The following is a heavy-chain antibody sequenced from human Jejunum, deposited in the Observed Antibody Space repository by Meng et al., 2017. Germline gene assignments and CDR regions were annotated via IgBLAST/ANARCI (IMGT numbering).Heavy chain of an antibody. Sequence: DVEVWGAGGDLAQPGGSLRLSCVASGISFRDYSMHWVRQAPGKGLEYVSAISYKDDTTYYANSVEGRFTISRDNSKNTLYLQMDSLKAEDMAVYYCASRDSSGYNYWGQGTVVTVSS. CDR3: ASRDSSGYNY. J-gene: IGHJ4*02. CDR2: ISYKDDTT. V-gene: IGHV3-64*01. D-gene: IGHD3-22*01. CDR1: GISFRDYS.